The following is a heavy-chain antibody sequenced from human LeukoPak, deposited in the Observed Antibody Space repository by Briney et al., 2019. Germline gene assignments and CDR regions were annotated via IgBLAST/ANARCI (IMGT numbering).Heavy chain of an antibody. J-gene: IGHJ6*03. CDR3: AREGDYGNYSKSFYYMDV. Sequence: PSETLSLTCTVSGGYIGSYYWSWIRQPAGKGLEWIGRIYTSENTDYNPSLKSRVTMSVDMSTGQFSLRLTSVTAADTAVYYCAREGDYGNYSKSFYYMDVWGKGTTVTVSS. CDR2: IYTSENT. V-gene: IGHV4-4*07. D-gene: IGHD4-11*01. CDR1: GGYIGSYY.